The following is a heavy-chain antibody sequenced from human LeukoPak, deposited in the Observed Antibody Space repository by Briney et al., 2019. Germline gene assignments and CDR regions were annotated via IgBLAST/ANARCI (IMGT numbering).Heavy chain of an antibody. J-gene: IGHJ3*01. CDR2: IYTSGST. CDR3: ARHSRVIVGAICAFDF. Sequence: SETLSLTCTVSGGSISSGSYYWSWIRQPAGKGLEWIGRIYTSGSTNYNPSLKSRVTISVDTSKNQFSLKLSSVTAADTAVYYCARHSRVIVGAICAFDFWGQGTKVTVSS. CDR1: GGSISSGSYY. D-gene: IGHD1-26*01. V-gene: IGHV4-61*02.